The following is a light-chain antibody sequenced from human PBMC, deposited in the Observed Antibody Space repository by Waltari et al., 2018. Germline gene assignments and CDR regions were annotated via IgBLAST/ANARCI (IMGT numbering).Light chain of an antibody. J-gene: IGKJ1*01. CDR1: QDISNW. Sequence: DIQMTQSPSTLSASVGDRVAITCRASQDISNWLAWYQQKPGKAPKLLIYKASSLEGGVPSRFSGSGSGTEFTLTISSLQPDEFATYYCQQYNTYSGTFGQGTKVEIK. CDR3: QQYNTYSGT. CDR2: KAS. V-gene: IGKV1-5*03.